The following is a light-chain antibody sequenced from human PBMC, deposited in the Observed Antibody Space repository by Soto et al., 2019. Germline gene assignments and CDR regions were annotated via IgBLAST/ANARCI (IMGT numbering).Light chain of an antibody. CDR3: QQYNNWPPIT. Sequence: IGMTQSPATPSVSPGETATLSCKTSQSVDRLLSWYQQRPGQAPRLLIYRASTRTTGIPARFSGSGSGTEFTLTINSLQSEDFAVYYCQQYNNWPPITFGQGTRLEIK. CDR1: QSVDRL. V-gene: IGKV3-15*01. J-gene: IGKJ5*01. CDR2: RAS.